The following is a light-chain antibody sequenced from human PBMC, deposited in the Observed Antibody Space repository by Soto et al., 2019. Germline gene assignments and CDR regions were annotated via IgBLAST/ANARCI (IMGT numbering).Light chain of an antibody. V-gene: IGKV3-20*01. CDR2: SAS. Sequence: EIVLTQSPGTLSLSPGERATLSCRASQSVSSRSLAWYQQKPGQAPRVLIYSASSRATGIPDRFSGSGSGTDFTLTISRLEPEDFAVYYCQQYSSSPITFGQGTRLEIK. CDR3: QQYSSSPIT. CDR1: QSVSSRS. J-gene: IGKJ5*01.